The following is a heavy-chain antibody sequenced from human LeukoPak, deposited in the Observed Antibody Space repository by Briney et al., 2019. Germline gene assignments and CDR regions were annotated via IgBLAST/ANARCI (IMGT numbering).Heavy chain of an antibody. CDR3: ARDAGLPPENWFDP. D-gene: IGHD3-10*01. CDR1: GYTFTGCY. CDR2: IIPIFGTA. Sequence: GASVKVSCKVSGYTFTGCYMHWVRQAPGQGLEWMGGIIPIFGTANYAQKFQGRVTITADKSTSTAYMELSSLRSEDTAVYYCARDAGLPPENWFDPWGQGTLVTVSS. V-gene: IGHV1-69*06. J-gene: IGHJ5*02.